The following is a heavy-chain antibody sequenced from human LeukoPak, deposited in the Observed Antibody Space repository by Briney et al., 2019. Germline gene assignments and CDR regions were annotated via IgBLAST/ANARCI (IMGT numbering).Heavy chain of an antibody. CDR1: GFTVSSNY. J-gene: IGHJ4*02. CDR2: IYSGGST. D-gene: IGHD1-26*01. V-gene: IGHV3-66*01. CDR3: ARWGSGDYFDY. Sequence: GGSLRLSCAASGFTVSSNYMSWVRQAPGKGLEWVSVIYSGGSTYYADSVKGRFTISRDNSKNTLYLQMNSLRAEDTAAYYCARWGSGDYFDYWGQGTLVTVSS.